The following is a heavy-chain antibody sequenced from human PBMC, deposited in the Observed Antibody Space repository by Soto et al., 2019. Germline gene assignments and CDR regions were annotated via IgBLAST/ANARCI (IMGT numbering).Heavy chain of an antibody. D-gene: IGHD3-3*01. CDR1: GGSISSSSYY. J-gene: IGHJ5*02. CDR3: ASEAWSGYYTGIWIHWFDP. Sequence: SETLSLTCTVSGGSISSSSYYWGWIRQPPGKGLEWIGSIYYSGSTYYNPSLKGRVTISVDTSKNQFSLKLSSVTAADTAVYYCASEAWSGYYTGIWIHWFDPWGQGTLVTVSS. V-gene: IGHV4-39*01. CDR2: IYYSGST.